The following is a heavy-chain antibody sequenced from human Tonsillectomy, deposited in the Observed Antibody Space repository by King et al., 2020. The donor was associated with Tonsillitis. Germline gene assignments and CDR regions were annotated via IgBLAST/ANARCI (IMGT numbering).Heavy chain of an antibody. CDR3: ARVYSSGYYSFDY. Sequence: QLQESGPGLVKPSQTLSLTCTVSGGSISSGDYYWSWIRQPPGKGLEWIGYIYYSGSTYYNPSLKSRVTISVDKSKNQFSLKLSSLTAADTAVYYCARVYSSGYYSFDYWGQGTLVTVSS. V-gene: IGHV4-30-4*01. CDR2: IYYSGST. J-gene: IGHJ4*02. CDR1: GGSISSGDYY. D-gene: IGHD3-22*01.